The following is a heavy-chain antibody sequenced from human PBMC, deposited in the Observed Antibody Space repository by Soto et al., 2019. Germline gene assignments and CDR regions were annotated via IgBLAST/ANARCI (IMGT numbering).Heavy chain of an antibody. V-gene: IGHV1-8*01. J-gene: IGHJ4*02. D-gene: IGHD6-19*01. CDR3: ARERTVAGNDS. Sequence: QVQLVQSGAEVKKPGASVKVSCKASGYTFTSYDINWVRQATGQGLEWMGWMNPNSGNTGYAQKFHGIVTMTRNTSISTAYMALSSLRSGDTAVYHRARERTVAGNDSWGQGTLVTVSS. CDR2: MNPNSGNT. CDR1: GYTFTSYD.